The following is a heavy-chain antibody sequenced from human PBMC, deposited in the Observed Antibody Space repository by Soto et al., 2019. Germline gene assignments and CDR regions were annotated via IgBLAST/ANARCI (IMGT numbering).Heavy chain of an antibody. CDR2: ISPMFGAA. CDR1: GGTFNTYA. D-gene: IGHD3-10*01. Sequence: QVQLVQSGAEMKQPGSSVKVSCQSSGGTFNTYAMNWVRQAPGQGPEWMGDISPMFGAANYAPKFQGRVTITADESTGTSYMPLSSLTSEDTALYFCAREVQVHTPAFVYWGQGTLVTVSS. V-gene: IGHV1-69*19. J-gene: IGHJ4*02. CDR3: AREVQVHTPAFVY.